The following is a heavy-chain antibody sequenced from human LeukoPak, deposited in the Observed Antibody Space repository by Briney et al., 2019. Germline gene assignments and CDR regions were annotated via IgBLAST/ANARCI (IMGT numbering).Heavy chain of an antibody. CDR1: GFTFSSYA. J-gene: IGHJ4*02. D-gene: IGHD3-22*01. CDR2: ISYDGSNK. Sequence: PGGSLRLSCAASGFTFSSYAMHWVRQAPGKGLEWVAVISYDGSNKYYADSVKGRFTISRDNSKNTLYLQINSLRAEATAVYYCARLSPLFNYYASSGSGNYWGQGTLVTVSS. CDR3: ARLSPLFNYYASSGSGNY. V-gene: IGHV3-30*04.